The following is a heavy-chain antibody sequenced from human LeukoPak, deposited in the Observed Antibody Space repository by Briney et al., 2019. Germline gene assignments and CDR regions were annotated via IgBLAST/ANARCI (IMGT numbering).Heavy chain of an antibody. Sequence: SETLSLTCTVSGGSISSHYWSWVRQPPGKGLEWIGYIYYSGSTTYNPSLKSRVTISVDTSNNQFSLKLSSVTAADTAVYYCARVVNYYDTYYYYYMDVWGKGTTVTVSS. CDR1: GGSISSHY. D-gene: IGHD3-22*01. J-gene: IGHJ6*03. V-gene: IGHV4-59*11. CDR3: ARVVNYYDTYYYYYMDV. CDR2: IYYSGST.